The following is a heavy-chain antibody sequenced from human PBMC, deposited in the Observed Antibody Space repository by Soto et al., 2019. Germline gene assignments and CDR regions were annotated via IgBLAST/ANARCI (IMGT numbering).Heavy chain of an antibody. V-gene: IGHV3-21*01. CDR3: ARNPYYYDTSGYYY. CDR1: GFTFSSYS. J-gene: IGHJ4*02. CDR2: ISSSSSFI. Sequence: EVQLVESGGGLVKPGGSLRLSCAASGFTFSSYSRNWVGQAPGKGLEWVSSISSSSSFIYYADSLKGRFTISRDNAKNSLYLQMNSLRAEDTAVYYCARNPYYYDTSGYYYWGLGTLVTVSS. D-gene: IGHD3-22*01.